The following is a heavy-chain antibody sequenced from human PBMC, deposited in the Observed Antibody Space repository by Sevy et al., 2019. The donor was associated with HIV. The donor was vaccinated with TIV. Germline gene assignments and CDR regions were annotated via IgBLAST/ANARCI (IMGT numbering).Heavy chain of an antibody. CDR1: GYTFTSYY. CDR3: ARVPHSSSWPDWFDP. Sequence: ASVKVSCKASGYTFTSYYIHWVRQAPGQGLEWMGIINPSGGSTSYAQKFQGRVTMTRDTSTSTVYMELSSLRSEDTAVYYCARVPHSSSWPDWFDPWGQGTLVTVSS. CDR2: INPSGGST. D-gene: IGHD6-13*01. J-gene: IGHJ5*02. V-gene: IGHV1-46*01.